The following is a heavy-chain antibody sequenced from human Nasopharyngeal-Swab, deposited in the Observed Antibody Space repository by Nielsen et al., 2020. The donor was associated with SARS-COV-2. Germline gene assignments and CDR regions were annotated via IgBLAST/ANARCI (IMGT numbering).Heavy chain of an antibody. D-gene: IGHD3-3*01. CDR2: ISSSSSTI. CDR1: GFTFSSYS. J-gene: IGHJ3*02. Sequence: GESLKISCAASGFTFSSYSMNWVRQAPGKGLERVSYISSSSSTIYYADSVKGRFTISRDNAKNSLYLQMNSLRDEDTAFYYCARETRTFGDFWSGYYGSFDAFDIWGQGTMVTVSS. V-gene: IGHV3-48*02. CDR3: ARETRTFGDFWSGYYGSFDAFDI.